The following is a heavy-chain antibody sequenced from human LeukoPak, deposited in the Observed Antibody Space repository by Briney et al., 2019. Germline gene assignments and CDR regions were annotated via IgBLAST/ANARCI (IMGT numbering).Heavy chain of an antibody. Sequence: SETLSLTCAVYGGSFSGYYWSWIRQPPGKGLEWIGEINHSGSTNYNPSLKSRVTISVDTSKNQFSLKLSSVTAADTAVYYCARGQYYYDSSGHYYYYYYMDVWGKGTTVTVSS. CDR1: GGSFSGYY. D-gene: IGHD3-22*01. V-gene: IGHV4-34*01. CDR2: INHSGST. CDR3: ARGQYYYDSSGHYYYYYYMDV. J-gene: IGHJ6*03.